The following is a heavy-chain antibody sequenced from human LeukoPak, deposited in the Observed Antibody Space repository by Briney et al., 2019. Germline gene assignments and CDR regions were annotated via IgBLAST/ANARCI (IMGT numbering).Heavy chain of an antibody. Sequence: PSETLSLTCAVYGGSFSDYYWTWIRQPPGKGLEWIGEINHSGSTNYTPSLKSRVTISVDTFKNQFSLKLSSVTAADTAVYYCARGGDGSIAAAGSDYWGQGTLVTVSS. D-gene: IGHD6-13*01. CDR3: ARGGDGSIAAAGSDY. J-gene: IGHJ4*02. CDR2: INHSGST. V-gene: IGHV4-34*01. CDR1: GGSFSDYY.